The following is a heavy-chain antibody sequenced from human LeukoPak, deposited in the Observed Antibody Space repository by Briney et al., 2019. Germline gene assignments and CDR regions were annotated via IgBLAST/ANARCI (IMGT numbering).Heavy chain of an antibody. J-gene: IGHJ3*02. V-gene: IGHV3-66*04. CDR3: VRQDWRYCSGGRCLPGASDI. Sequence: GGSLRLSCAASELTVSGNGMSWVPRASGKRLERVSVIYNSGSTYYADSVKGTFTISRDKSKTTLHLQMNSLRAEDTAVYYCVRQDWRYCSGGRCLPGASDIWGQGTMVTVSS. CDR1: ELTVSGNG. CDR2: IYNSGST. D-gene: IGHD2-15*01.